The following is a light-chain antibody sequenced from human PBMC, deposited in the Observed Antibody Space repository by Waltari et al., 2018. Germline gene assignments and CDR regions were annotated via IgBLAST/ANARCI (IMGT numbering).Light chain of an antibody. CDR3: CSYAGSYTLV. CDR1: SSDVGGYNY. Sequence: QSALTQPRSVSGSPGQSVTISCTGTSSDVGGYNYVSWYQQHPGKAPKVMIYDVSKRPSGFPDRFSGSKSGNTASLTISGLQAEDEADYYCCSYAGSYTLVFGGGTKLTVL. V-gene: IGLV2-11*01. J-gene: IGLJ2*01. CDR2: DVS.